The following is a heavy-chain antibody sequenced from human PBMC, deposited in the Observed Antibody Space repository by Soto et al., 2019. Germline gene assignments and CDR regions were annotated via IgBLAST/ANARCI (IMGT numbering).Heavy chain of an antibody. CDR3: ARGPLVVLNYFES. Sequence: QVQLVQSGTEVKKPGSSVKVSCKASEGTFRNYPINWVRQAPGQGLEWMGSIFPLTDIPDYAQNFQARLTISADKSTSTAYMELSSLTSDDTAMYFCARGPLVVLNYFESWGQGPLVTVSS. CDR1: EGTFRNYP. V-gene: IGHV1-69*02. J-gene: IGHJ4*02. CDR2: IFPLTDIP.